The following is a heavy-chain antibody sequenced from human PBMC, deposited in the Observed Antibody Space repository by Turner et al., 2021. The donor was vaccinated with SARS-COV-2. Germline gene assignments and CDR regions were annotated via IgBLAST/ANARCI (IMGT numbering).Heavy chain of an antibody. D-gene: IGHD1-26*01. CDR1: GFTFSNYA. V-gene: IGHV3-30-3*01. CDR3: ATRSGSYAGFDS. Sequence: QVQLLASGGGVVQPGRSLRLSCAASGFTFSNYAMHWVRQAQGKGLEWLADISHEGSNKYDRDSVKGRFTISRDNSKNKLYLQMNSLRVADTAVYYCATRSGSYAGFDSWGQGTLVTVS. CDR2: ISHEGSNK. J-gene: IGHJ4*02.